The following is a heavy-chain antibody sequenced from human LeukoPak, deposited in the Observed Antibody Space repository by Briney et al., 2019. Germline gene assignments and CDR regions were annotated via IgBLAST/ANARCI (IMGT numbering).Heavy chain of an antibody. CDR1: GYTFNNYY. CDR2: INPDSGDT. V-gene: IGHV1-2*02. CDR3: TREARARNWFDP. Sequence: ASVKVSCKASGYTFNNYYIHWVRQAPGQGLEWMGWINPDSGDTNYAQKFQGRVTMTRGTSINTLYMELSRLTYDDTATFYCTREARARNWFDPWGQGTVITVS. J-gene: IGHJ5*02. D-gene: IGHD5-12*01.